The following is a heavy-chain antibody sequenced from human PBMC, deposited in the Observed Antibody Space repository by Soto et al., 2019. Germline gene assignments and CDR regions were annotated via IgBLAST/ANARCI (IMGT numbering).Heavy chain of an antibody. Sequence: XVSLRLSCAASGFTFSSYDMHWVRQATGKGLEWVSAIGTAGDTYYPGSVKGRFTISRENAKNSLYLQMNSLRAGDTAVYYCARSAYDSSGYPYFDYWGQGTLVTVSS. V-gene: IGHV3-13*01. CDR2: IGTAGDT. J-gene: IGHJ4*02. CDR1: GFTFSSYD. CDR3: ARSAYDSSGYPYFDY. D-gene: IGHD3-22*01.